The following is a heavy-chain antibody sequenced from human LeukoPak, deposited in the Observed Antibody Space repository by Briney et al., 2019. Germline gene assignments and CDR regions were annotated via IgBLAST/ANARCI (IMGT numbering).Heavy chain of an antibody. V-gene: IGHV1-69*06. CDR1: GGTFSSYA. CDR2: IIPIFGTA. D-gene: IGHD2-15*01. Sequence: SVKVSCKASGGTFSSYAISWVRQAPGQGLEWMGRIIPIFGTANYAQRFQGRVTITADKSTSTAYMELSSLRSEDTAVYYRARGYCSGGSCYSLDDYWGQGTLVTVSS. J-gene: IGHJ4*02. CDR3: ARGYCSGGSCYSLDDY.